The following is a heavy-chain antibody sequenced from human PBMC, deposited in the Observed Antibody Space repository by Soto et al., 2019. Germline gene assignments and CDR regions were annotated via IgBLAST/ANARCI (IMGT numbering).Heavy chain of an antibody. CDR2: FYYTGST. Sequence: QVQLQESGPGLVKSSETLSLTCTVSGGSVNSEHYYWNWIRQPPGKGREWSGYFYYTGSTNYNPSLESRLTMSVDMSKNHFSLKLSSVTAADTAVYYCAGGTDGKKVEYWGQGPLVTVSS. CDR1: GGSVNSEHYY. D-gene: IGHD6-13*01. J-gene: IGHJ4*02. V-gene: IGHV4-61*03. CDR3: AGGTDGKKVEY.